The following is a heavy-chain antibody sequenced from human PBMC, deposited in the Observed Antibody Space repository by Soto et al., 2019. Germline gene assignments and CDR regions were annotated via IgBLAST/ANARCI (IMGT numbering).Heavy chain of an antibody. D-gene: IGHD4-17*01. V-gene: IGHV4-39*01. CDR2: IYYSGST. Sequence: SETLSLTCTVSGGSISSSSYYWGWIRQPPGKGLEWIGSIYYSGSTYYNPSLKSRVTISVDTSKNQFSLRLSSVTAADTAVYYCARLLGYGDYDDSRYYGMDVWGQGTTVTVSS. J-gene: IGHJ6*02. CDR1: GGSISSSSYY. CDR3: ARLLGYGDYDDSRYYGMDV.